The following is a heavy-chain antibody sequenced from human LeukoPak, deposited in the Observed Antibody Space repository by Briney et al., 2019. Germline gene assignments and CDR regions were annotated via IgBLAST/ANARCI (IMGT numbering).Heavy chain of an antibody. D-gene: IGHD6-19*01. Sequence: ASVKVSCKASGYTFTGYYMHWVRQAPGQGLEWMGRINPNSGGTNYAQKFQGRVTMTRDTSISTAYMELRSLRSDDTAVYYCARDYSRGDPDYWGQGTLVTVSS. CDR1: GYTFTGYY. CDR3: ARDYSRGDPDY. CDR2: INPNSGGT. J-gene: IGHJ4*02. V-gene: IGHV1-2*06.